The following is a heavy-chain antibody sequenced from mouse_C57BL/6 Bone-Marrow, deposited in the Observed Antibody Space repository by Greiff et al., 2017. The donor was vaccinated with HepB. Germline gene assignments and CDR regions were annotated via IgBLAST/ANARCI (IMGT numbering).Heavy chain of an antibody. Sequence: QVQLQQPGAELVMPGASVKLSCKASGYTFTSYWMHWVKQRPGQGLEWIGEIDPSDSYTNYNQKFKGKSTLTVDKSSSTAYMQLSSLTSEDSAVYYCARLLAWFAYWGQGTLVTVSA. CDR1: GYTFTSYW. D-gene: IGHD1-1*01. V-gene: IGHV1-69*01. CDR2: IDPSDSYT. CDR3: ARLLAWFAY. J-gene: IGHJ3*01.